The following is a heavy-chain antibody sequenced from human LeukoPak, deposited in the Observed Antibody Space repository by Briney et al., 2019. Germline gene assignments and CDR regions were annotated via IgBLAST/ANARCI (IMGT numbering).Heavy chain of an antibody. V-gene: IGHV4-59*01. Sequence: SETLSLTCTVSGGSISSYYWSWIRQPPGKGLEWIGYIYYSGSTNYNPSLKSRVTISVDTSKNQFSLKLSPVTAADTAVYYCAGSIAVAPHTIDYWGQGTLVTVSS. CDR3: AGSIAVAPHTIDY. J-gene: IGHJ4*02. D-gene: IGHD6-19*01. CDR2: IYYSGST. CDR1: GGSISSYY.